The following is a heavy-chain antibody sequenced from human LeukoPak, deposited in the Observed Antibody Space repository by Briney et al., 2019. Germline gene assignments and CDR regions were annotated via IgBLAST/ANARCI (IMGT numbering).Heavy chain of an antibody. D-gene: IGHD5-18*01. Sequence: SGPMLVNPTETLTQTCTVSGFSLSNARMGVSWIRQPPGKALEWLAHIFWNDEKSYSTSLKSRLTISKDTSKSQVVLTMTNMDPVDTATYYCARIAPHTALVTNWFAPWGQGTLVTVSS. CDR1: GFSLSNARMG. V-gene: IGHV2-26*01. J-gene: IGHJ5*02. CDR2: IFWNDEK. CDR3: ARIAPHTALVTNWFAP.